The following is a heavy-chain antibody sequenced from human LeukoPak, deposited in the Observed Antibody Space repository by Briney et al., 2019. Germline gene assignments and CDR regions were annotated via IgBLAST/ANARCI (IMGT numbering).Heavy chain of an antibody. CDR1: GFTFKNYA. V-gene: IGHV3-11*01. D-gene: IGHD5/OR15-5a*01. CDR2: ISSSGSTI. J-gene: IGHJ6*02. CDR3: ATPRVSTQYYGMDV. Sequence: GGSLRLSCAASGFTFKNYAMSWVRQAPGKGLEWVSYISSSGSTIYYADSVKGRFTISRDNAKNSLYLQMNSLRAEDTAVYYCATPRVSTQYYGMDVWGQGTTVTVSS.